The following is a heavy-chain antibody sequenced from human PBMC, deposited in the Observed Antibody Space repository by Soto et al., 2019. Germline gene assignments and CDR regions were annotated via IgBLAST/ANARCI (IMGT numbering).Heavy chain of an antibody. V-gene: IGHV5-51*01. D-gene: IGHD6-6*01. J-gene: IGHJ5*01. CDR3: ARHPTYSSSSLGFLDP. CDR2: IYPGDSDT. Sequence: PGESLKISCEASGYSFTTYWIGWVRQMPGKGLEWMGIIYPGDSDTRYSPSFQGQVTISADKSISTAYLQWSSLEASDTAMYYCARHPTYSSSSLGFLDPRGQGTLVTVSA. CDR1: GYSFTTYW.